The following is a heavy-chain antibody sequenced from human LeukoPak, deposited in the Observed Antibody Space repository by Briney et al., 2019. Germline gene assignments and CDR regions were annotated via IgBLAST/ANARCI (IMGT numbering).Heavy chain of an antibody. J-gene: IGHJ4*02. D-gene: IGHD5-18*01. CDR3: ARGSGYSYGFPFDY. V-gene: IGHV1-2*04. CDR2: INPNSGGT. Sequence: ASVKVSCKASGYTFTGYYMHWVRQAPGQGLEWMGWINPNSGGTNYAQKFQGWVTVTRDTSISTAYMELSRLRSDDTAVYYCARGSGYSYGFPFDYWGQGTLVTVSS. CDR1: GYTFTGYY.